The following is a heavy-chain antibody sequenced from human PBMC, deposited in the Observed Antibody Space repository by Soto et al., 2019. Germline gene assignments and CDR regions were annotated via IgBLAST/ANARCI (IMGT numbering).Heavy chain of an antibody. J-gene: IGHJ6*02. CDR3: ARASMEDYYVSSGYYYYYGMDV. CDR2: IYYSGST. Sequence: PSETLSLTCTVSGGSIGSGDYYWSWIRQPPGKGLEWIGYIYYSGSTYYNPSLKSRVTISVDTSKNQFSLKLSSVTAADTAVYYCARASMEDYYVSSGYYYYYGMDVSGQGTTVTVS. V-gene: IGHV4-30-4*01. D-gene: IGHD3-22*01. CDR1: GGSIGSGDYY.